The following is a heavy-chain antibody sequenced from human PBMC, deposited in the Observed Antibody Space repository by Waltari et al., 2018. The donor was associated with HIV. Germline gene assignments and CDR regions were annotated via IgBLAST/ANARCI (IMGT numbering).Heavy chain of an antibody. D-gene: IGHD3-9*01. CDR2: IRFDGTEE. CDR3: AKDFKSRSFDPSFVDS. V-gene: IGHV3-30*02. J-gene: IGHJ1*01. Sequence: VRMVESGGGVIQPGGALTLSCDESGCTFASFGLHLVRQAPGRGLQWLAFIRFDGTEEYYVESVKARFIISRDNSNNTLLLQMTDLTTDDTAIYFCAKDFKSRSFDPSFVDSWGQGTLLTVSS. CDR1: GCTFASFG.